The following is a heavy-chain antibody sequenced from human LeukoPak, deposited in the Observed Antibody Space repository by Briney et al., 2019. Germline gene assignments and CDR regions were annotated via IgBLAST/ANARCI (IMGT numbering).Heavy chain of an antibody. CDR1: GFTFSSYS. J-gene: IGHJ4*02. CDR3: AKVYVWNEYYFDY. V-gene: IGHV3-23*01. D-gene: IGHD1-1*01. Sequence: GGSLRLSCAASGFTFSSYSMNWVRQAPGKGLEWVSTINHNGGNTYYADSVKGRFTISRDNSKNTLYLQMNSLRAEDTAVYYCAKVYVWNEYYFDYWGQGTLVTVSS. CDR2: INHNGGNT.